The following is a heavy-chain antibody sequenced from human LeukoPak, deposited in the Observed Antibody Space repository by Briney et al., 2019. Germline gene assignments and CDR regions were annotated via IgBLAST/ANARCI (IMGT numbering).Heavy chain of an antibody. CDR2: MSRDGSNK. V-gene: IGHV3-30-3*01. CDR1: GFTFSSYA. D-gene: IGHD6-13*01. J-gene: IGHJ5*02. Sequence: GGSLRLSCAASGFTFSSYAMHWVRQAPGKGLEWVAVMSRDGSNKYYADSVKGRFTISRDNSKNTLYLQVNSLRAEDTAVYYCARDVSSSWYNWLDPWGQGTLVTVSS. CDR3: ARDVSSSWYNWLDP.